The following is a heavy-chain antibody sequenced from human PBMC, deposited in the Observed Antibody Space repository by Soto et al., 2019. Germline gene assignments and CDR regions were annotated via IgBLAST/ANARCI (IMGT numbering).Heavy chain of an antibody. CDR3: AHRSGGYFEY. CDR2: IYWDDDT. D-gene: IGHD2-15*01. Sequence: QITLKESGPTLVKPTQTLTLTCSFSGFSLSTSGVAVGWIRQPPGKALEWLGIIYWDDDTRYSPSLKSRLTITKDTSKNQVVLTMTNMDPVDTDTYFCAHRSGGYFEYWGQGTLVTVSS. J-gene: IGHJ4*02. V-gene: IGHV2-5*02. CDR1: GFSLSTSGVA.